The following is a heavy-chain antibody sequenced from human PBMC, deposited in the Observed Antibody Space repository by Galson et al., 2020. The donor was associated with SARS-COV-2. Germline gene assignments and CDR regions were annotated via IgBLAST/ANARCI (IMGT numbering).Heavy chain of an antibody. CDR2: IKSKTDGGTT. CDR3: TTLYSGSYPGAFNI. J-gene: IGHJ3*02. CDR1: GFIFSNAW. Sequence: GESLKISCAASGFIFSNAWMSWVRQAPGKGLEWVGRIKSKTDGGTTDYAAPVKGRFTISRDESKNTLYLQMNSLKTEDTAVYYCTTLYSGSYPGAFNIRGQGTLVTVSS. V-gene: IGHV3-15*01. D-gene: IGHD1-26*01.